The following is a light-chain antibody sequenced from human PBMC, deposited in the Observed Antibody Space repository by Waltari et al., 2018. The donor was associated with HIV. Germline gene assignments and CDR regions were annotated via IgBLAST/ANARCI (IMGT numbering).Light chain of an antibody. Sequence: EIVLTQSPGTLSLSPGERATLSCRASQSVSSIYLAWYQQKPGQAPRLLIYGASTRATGIPDRFSGSGAGTDFTLTISRLETEDFAVYYCQQYDTSPKTFGQGTKVEI. CDR1: QSVSSIY. V-gene: IGKV3-20*01. CDR2: GAS. J-gene: IGKJ1*01. CDR3: QQYDTSPKT.